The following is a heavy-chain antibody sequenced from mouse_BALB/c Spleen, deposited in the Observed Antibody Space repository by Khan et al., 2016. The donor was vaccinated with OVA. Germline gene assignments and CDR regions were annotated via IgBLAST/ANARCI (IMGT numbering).Heavy chain of an antibody. V-gene: IGHV1-84*02. D-gene: IGHD1-1*01. J-gene: IGHJ2*01. Sequence: QVQLQQSGPELVKPGASVKISCKATGFTFTDYYINWVKQKPGQGLEWIGWIYPGSGNTKYNEKFKGMATLTVDTSSSTAYMQLSSLTSEDTAVYSCAKGGYYGNSLFDYWGQGTTLTVSS. CDR1: GFTFTDYY. CDR3: AKGGYYGNSLFDY. CDR2: IYPGSGNT.